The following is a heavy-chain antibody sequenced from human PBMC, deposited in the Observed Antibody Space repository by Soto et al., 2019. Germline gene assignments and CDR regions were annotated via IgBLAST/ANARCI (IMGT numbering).Heavy chain of an antibody. D-gene: IGHD2-2*01. CDR3: ARFGGIVLVPAATRFGDPWFAP. J-gene: IGHJ5*02. V-gene: IGHV1-18*01. Sequence: ASVKVSCKASGYTFTSYGISWVRQAPGQGLEWMGWISAYNGNTNYAQKLQGRVTMTTDTFTSTAYMELRSLRSDDTAVYYCARFGGIVLVPAATRFGDPWFAPGGQGTQVTVSS. CDR1: GYTFTSYG. CDR2: ISAYNGNT.